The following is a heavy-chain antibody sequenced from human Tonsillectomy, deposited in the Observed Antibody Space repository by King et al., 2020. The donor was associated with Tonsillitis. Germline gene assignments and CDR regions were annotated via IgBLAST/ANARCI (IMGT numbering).Heavy chain of an antibody. V-gene: IGHV4-31*03. CDR3: ARAPYGDYLSYYFDY. J-gene: IGHJ4*02. Sequence: VQLQESGPGLVKPSQTLSLTCTVSGGSISSGDYYWTWIRQHPEKGLEWIGYIYYIDNAYYNPSLKSRVTISVDTSKNQFSLKLTSVTAADTAVYYCARAPYGDYLSYYFDYWGQGTLVTVSS. D-gene: IGHD4-17*01. CDR1: GGSISSGDYY. CDR2: IYYIDNA.